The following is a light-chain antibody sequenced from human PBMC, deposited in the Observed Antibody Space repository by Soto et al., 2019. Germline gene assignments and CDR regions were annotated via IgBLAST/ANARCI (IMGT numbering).Light chain of an antibody. CDR3: QQYSNWHPIT. V-gene: IGKV3-15*01. Sequence: EMVMTQSPATLSVSPGERSTLSCMAIQSVSSKLAWYQQKPCQAPRLLIYDTSTRAAGIPARFSGSGSGTEFTLTISSLQYEDFAAYYCQQYSNWHPITFGQGTRLEIK. J-gene: IGKJ5*01. CDR1: QSVSSK. CDR2: DTS.